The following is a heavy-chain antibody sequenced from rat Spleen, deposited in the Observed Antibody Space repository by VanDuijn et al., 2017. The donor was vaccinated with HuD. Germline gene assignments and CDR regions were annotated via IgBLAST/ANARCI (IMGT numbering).Heavy chain of an antibody. CDR3: ATAGSRISRFAY. Sequence: EVQLVESGGGLVQPGRSLKLSCAASGFTLSNYGMHWIRQAPTKGLEWVASISPSGGITDYRDSVKGRFAISRDTAKSTRYLQMDSLGSEDTATYYCATAGSRISRFAYWGQGTLVTVSS. CDR1: GFTLSNYG. J-gene: IGHJ3*01. CDR2: ISPSGGIT. D-gene: IGHD2-7*01. V-gene: IGHV5-19*01.